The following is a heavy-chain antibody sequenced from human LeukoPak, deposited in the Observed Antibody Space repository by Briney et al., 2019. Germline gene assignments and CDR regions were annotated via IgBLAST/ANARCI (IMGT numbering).Heavy chain of an antibody. CDR3: ARGFAIDY. V-gene: IGHV1-2*02. CDR2: INPNSGDT. J-gene: IGHJ4*02. Sequence: ASVEVSCKASGYSFTGYHIHWVRQAPGQGLQWMGWINPNSGDTNYAQTFQGRVTMTRDTSISTAYMELISLASDDTAVYFCARGFAIDYWGQGTLVTVSS. CDR1: GYSFTGYH.